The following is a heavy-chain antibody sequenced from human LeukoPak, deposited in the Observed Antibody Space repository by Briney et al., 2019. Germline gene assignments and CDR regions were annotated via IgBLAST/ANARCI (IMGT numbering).Heavy chain of an antibody. J-gene: IGHJ5*02. CDR3: AKRGTSMVIINNWFDP. CDR2: INPNNGGT. D-gene: IGHD3-22*01. Sequence: GASVKASCEASGYPFTGYYIHWLRQATGQWLESIVSINPNNGGTNYAQNFQGRVTMTRDTSTSTAYMDLNGLTSDDTAVYYCAKRGTSMVIINNWFDPWGQGTLVTVSS. V-gene: IGHV1-2*02. CDR1: GYPFTGYY.